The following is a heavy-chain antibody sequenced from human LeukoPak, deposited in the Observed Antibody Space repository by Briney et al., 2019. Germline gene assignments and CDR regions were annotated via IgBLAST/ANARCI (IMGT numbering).Heavy chain of an antibody. Sequence: SETLSLTCAVYGGSFSGYYWSWIRQPPGKGLEWIGEINHIGSTNYNPSLKSRVTISVDTSKNQFSLKLSSVTAADTAVYYCARAAFEELWFGYNSPGWLDYWGQGTLVTVSS. CDR1: GGSFSGYY. V-gene: IGHV4-34*01. J-gene: IGHJ4*02. CDR3: ARAAFEELWFGYNSPGWLDY. D-gene: IGHD3-10*01. CDR2: INHIGST.